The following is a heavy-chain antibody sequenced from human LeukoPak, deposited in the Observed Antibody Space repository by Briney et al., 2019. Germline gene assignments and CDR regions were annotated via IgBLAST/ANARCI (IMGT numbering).Heavy chain of an antibody. CDR2: ISSSSSYI. CDR1: GFTLSSYS. Sequence: GGSLRLSCAASGFTLSSYSMNGVRQAPGKGLEWVSSISSSSSYIYYADSVKGRFTISRDNAKNSLYLQMNSLRAEDTAVYYCASLTTVTIFDYWGQGTLVTVSS. J-gene: IGHJ4*02. D-gene: IGHD4-17*01. V-gene: IGHV3-21*01. CDR3: ASLTTVTIFDY.